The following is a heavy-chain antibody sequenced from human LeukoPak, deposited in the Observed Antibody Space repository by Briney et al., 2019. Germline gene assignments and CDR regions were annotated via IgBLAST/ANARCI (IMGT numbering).Heavy chain of an antibody. D-gene: IGHD1-26*01. CDR3: SSGRGATSSDY. CDR1: GYTFTNYY. Sequence: ASVTVSFMASGYTFTNYYMHWVGQAPGQGVEGMGIINHSGGRKSYAQRFQGRVTMTRDMSTSTVYMELSSLRSEDTAVYYCSSGRGATSSDYWGQGTLVTVSS. CDR2: INHSGGRK. V-gene: IGHV1-46*01. J-gene: IGHJ4*02.